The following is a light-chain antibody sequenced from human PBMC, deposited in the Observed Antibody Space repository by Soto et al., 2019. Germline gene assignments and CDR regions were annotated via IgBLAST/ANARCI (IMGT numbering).Light chain of an antibody. CDR1: SSDVGGYNY. V-gene: IGLV2-8*01. J-gene: IGLJ1*01. CDR2: EVS. Sequence: QSALTQPPSASGSPGQSVTISCTGTSSDVGGYNYVSWYQQHPGKAPKLMIYEVSKRPSGVPDRFSGYKSGNTASLTVSGLQAEDEADYYCRSYAGSNQGVFGTGTKLTVL. CDR3: RSYAGSNQGV.